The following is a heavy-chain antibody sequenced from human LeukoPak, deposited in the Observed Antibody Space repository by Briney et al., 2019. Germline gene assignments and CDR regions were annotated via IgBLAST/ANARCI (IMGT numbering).Heavy chain of an antibody. D-gene: IGHD3-10*01. V-gene: IGHV1-8*01. J-gene: IGHJ6*03. CDR1: GYTFTSYD. Sequence: ASVKVSCKASGYTFTSYDINWVRQATGQGLEWMGWMNPNSGNTGYAQKFQGRVTMTRNTSISTAYMELSSLRSEDTAVYYCARGLHYYGSGMIGNYYMDVWGKGTTVTISS. CDR3: ARGLHYYGSGMIGNYYMDV. CDR2: MNPNSGNT.